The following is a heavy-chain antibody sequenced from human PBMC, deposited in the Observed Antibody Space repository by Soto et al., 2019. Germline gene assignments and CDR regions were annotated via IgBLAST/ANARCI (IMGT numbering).Heavy chain of an antibody. Sequence: QVQLVESGGGVVQAGRSLRLSCAPYGFTFTSYGFHWVRQAPGKGLEWLALIWYDGSKTYYTDSVKGRFTISRDDSKNMLYLQMDSLRVDDTAMYFCVRDFGTSNYLFDYWGQGTLVTVSS. J-gene: IGHJ4*02. D-gene: IGHD3-9*01. V-gene: IGHV3-33*01. CDR2: IWYDGSKT. CDR1: GFTFTSYG. CDR3: VRDFGTSNYLFDY.